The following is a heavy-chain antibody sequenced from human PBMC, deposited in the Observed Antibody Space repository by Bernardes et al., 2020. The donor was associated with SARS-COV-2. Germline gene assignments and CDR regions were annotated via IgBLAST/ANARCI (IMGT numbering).Heavy chain of an antibody. J-gene: IGHJ6*02. CDR2: IYYSGSA. CDR1: GGSMNYYY. Sequence: SETLSLTCTVSGGSMNYYYWSWIRQPPGQGLEWIGYIYYSGSANYNPSLKSRVSMSIDTSKNQVSLKVSSVTAADSAVYYCSRHGRTCTSGVCQTYYYYALDVWGQGTTFTVSS. V-gene: IGHV4-59*08. D-gene: IGHD2-8*01. CDR3: SRHGRTCTSGVCQTYYYYALDV.